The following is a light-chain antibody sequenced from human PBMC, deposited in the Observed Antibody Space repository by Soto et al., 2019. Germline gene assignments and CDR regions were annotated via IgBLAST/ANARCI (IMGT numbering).Light chain of an antibody. CDR2: AAS. CDR1: QRISSF. Sequence: TTLSASVVDRVAITCRASQRISSFLNCYQQKPGRAPKLLIYAASTLQSGVTSRFSGSGSGTAFTLTISSQQPEDFATYYCQQSYNTPRTFGQGTKVDI. V-gene: IGKV1-39*01. CDR3: QQSYNTPRT. J-gene: IGKJ1*01.